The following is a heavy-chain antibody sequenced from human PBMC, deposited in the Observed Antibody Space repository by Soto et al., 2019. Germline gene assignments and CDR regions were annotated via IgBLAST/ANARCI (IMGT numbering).Heavy chain of an antibody. CDR3: AKDTPVVTFILDY. Sequence: GGSLRLSCAASGFTFFTYAMSWVRQAPGKGPEWVSSITDSGDSTYYADSVKGRFTISRDNSKNTLYLQMKSLRAEDTAVYYCAKDTPVVTFILDYWGQGTLVTVSS. D-gene: IGHD2-21*02. J-gene: IGHJ4*02. CDR2: ITDSGDST. V-gene: IGHV3-23*01. CDR1: GFTFFTYA.